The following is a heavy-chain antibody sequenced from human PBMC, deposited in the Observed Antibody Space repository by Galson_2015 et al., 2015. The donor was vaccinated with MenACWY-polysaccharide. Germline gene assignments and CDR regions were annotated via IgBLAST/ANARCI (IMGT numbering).Heavy chain of an antibody. V-gene: IGHV3-9*01. D-gene: IGHD5-18*01. J-gene: IGHJ3*02. CDR1: GFTFDDYA. Sequence: SLRLSCAASGFTFDDYAMHWVRQAPGKGLEWVSGISWNSGSIGYADSVKGRFTISRDNAKNSLYLQMNSLRAEDTALYYCAKVSGYSYAGDAFDIWGQGTMVTVSS. CDR3: AKVSGYSYAGDAFDI. CDR2: ISWNSGSI.